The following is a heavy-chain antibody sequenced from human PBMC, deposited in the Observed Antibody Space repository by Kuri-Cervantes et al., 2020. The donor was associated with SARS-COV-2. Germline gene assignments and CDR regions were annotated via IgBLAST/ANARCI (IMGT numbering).Heavy chain of an antibody. Sequence: SVKVSCKASGYTFTSYDINWVRQAPGQGLEWMGGIIPIFGTANYAQKFQGRVTITADESTSTAYMELSSLRSEDTAVYYCARRGRGGDQRHYYYGMDVWGQGTTVTVSS. V-gene: IGHV1-69*13. CDR1: GYTFTSYD. CDR2: IIPIFGTA. CDR3: ARRGRGGDQRHYYYGMDV. D-gene: IGHD4-17*01. J-gene: IGHJ6*02.